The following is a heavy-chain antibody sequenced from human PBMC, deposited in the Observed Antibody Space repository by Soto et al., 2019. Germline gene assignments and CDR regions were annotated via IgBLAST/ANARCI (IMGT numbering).Heavy chain of an antibody. CDR2: LNGGTGQT. CDR3: ARWKGMEENYFYYGLDI. J-gene: IGHJ6*02. Sequence: AAVKVSCKASGYTFSTYAMHWVRQAPGQSLEWMGWLNGGTGQTRYSQKFQDRVIITRDTSASTGYMELSSLTSEDTAVYYCARWKGMEENYFYYGLDIWGQGTTVTVSS. D-gene: IGHD1-1*01. CDR1: GYTFSTYA. V-gene: IGHV1-3*01.